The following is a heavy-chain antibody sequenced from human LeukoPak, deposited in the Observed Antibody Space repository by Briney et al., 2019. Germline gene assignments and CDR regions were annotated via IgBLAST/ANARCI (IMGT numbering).Heavy chain of an antibody. J-gene: IGHJ6*02. CDR3: ARGGYCSSTSCYPPYYYGMDV. CDR1: GGSISSYY. V-gene: IGHV4-59*08. D-gene: IGHD2-2*01. Sequence: SETLSLTCTVSGGSISSYYWSWIRQPPGKGLEWIGYIYYSGSTNYNPSLKSRVTISVDTSKNQFSLKLSSVTAADTAVYYCARGGYCSSTSCYPPYYYGMDVWGQGTTVTVSS. CDR2: IYYSGST.